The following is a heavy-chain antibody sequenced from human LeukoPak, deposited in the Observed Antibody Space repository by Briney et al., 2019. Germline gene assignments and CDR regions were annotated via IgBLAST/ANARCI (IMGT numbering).Heavy chain of an antibody. CDR2: INHSGST. V-gene: IGHV4-34*01. CDR3: ARVPLWFGDDAFYI. J-gene: IGHJ3*02. Sequence: SETLSLTCAVYGGSFSGYYWSWIRQPPGKGLEWIGEINHSGSTNYNPSLKSRVTISVDTSKNQFSLKLRSVTAADTAVYYCARVPLWFGDDAFYIWGQGTMVTVSS. D-gene: IGHD3-10*01. CDR1: GGSFSGYY.